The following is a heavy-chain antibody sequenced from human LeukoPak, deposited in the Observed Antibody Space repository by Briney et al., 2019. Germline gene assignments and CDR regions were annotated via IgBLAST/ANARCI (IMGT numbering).Heavy chain of an antibody. CDR1: GGSISSSSYY. CDR2: IYYSGST. J-gene: IGHJ4*02. Sequence: SETLSLTCTVSGGSISSSSYYWGWIRQPPGKGLEWIGSIYYSGSTYYNPSLKSRVTMSVDTSKNQFSLKLSSVTAAGTAVYYCARQDSSSYDFDYWGQGTLVTVSS. V-gene: IGHV4-39*01. D-gene: IGHD6-6*01. CDR3: ARQDSSSYDFDY.